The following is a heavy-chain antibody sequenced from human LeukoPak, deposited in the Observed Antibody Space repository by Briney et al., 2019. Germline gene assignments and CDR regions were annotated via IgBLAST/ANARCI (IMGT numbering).Heavy chain of an antibody. CDR1: GGSIIIHH. Sequence: SETLSLTCTVPGGSIIIHHWSWIRQPPGKGLEWLSYIHSDGSTNRNPYLKSRVTLSLDTSRSQFSLRLSSVTAADTALYYCARHGARGGGYCSSTSCYTFDFWGQGTQVTVSS. J-gene: IGHJ4*02. CDR2: IHSDGST. V-gene: IGHV4-59*08. CDR3: ARHGARGGGYCSSTSCYTFDF. D-gene: IGHD2-2*02.